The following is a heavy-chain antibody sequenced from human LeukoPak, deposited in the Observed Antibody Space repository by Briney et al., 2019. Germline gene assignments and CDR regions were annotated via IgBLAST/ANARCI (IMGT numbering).Heavy chain of an antibody. D-gene: IGHD3-22*01. Sequence: ASVKVSCKVSGYTLTELSMHWVRQAPGKGLEWMGGFDPEDGETIYAQKFQGRVTMTEDTSTDTAYMELSSLRSEDTAVYYCARDSGDDSSGYLTRDYYYYMDVWGKGTTVTVSS. CDR3: ARDSGDDSSGYLTRDYYYYMDV. J-gene: IGHJ6*03. CDR2: FDPEDGET. CDR1: GYTLTELS. V-gene: IGHV1-24*01.